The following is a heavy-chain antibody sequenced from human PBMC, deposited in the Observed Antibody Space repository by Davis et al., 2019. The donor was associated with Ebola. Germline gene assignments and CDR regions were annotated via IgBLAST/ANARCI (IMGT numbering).Heavy chain of an antibody. CDR2: ISAYNGDT. CDR1: GYTFTSYG. V-gene: IGHV1-18*04. D-gene: IGHD6-19*01. CDR3: ARDWGSGWITTNY. Sequence: ASVQVSCKASGYTFTSYGISWVRQAPGQGLEWMGWISAYNGDTNYAQMFQGRVTMTTDTSTATAYMALKSLRSDDTAVYYCARDWGSGWITTNYWGQGTLVTVSS. J-gene: IGHJ4*02.